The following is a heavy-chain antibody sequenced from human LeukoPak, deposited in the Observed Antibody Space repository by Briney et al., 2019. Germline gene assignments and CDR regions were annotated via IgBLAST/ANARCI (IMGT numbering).Heavy chain of an antibody. CDR1: GFTFSSYG. D-gene: IGHD3-10*01. Sequence: HPGGPLRLSCAASGFTFSSYGMSWVRQAPGKGLEWVSAITGNGGNTFYADSVKGRFTISRDNSKNTMYLQMNSLRAEDTALYYCARDRSGSYLNWFDPWGQGTLVTVSS. J-gene: IGHJ5*02. CDR3: ARDRSGSYLNWFDP. V-gene: IGHV3-23*01. CDR2: ITGNGGNT.